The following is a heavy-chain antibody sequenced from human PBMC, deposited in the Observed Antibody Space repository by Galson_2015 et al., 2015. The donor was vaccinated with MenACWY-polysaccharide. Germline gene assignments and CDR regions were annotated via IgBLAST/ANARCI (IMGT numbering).Heavy chain of an antibody. Sequence: SVKVSCKASGYTFTSHPVHWVRQAPGQRLEWMGWLNAGNGDTKYSQTFQGRVTITRDTSASTAYMELSSLGSEDTAVYYCATQVNWDAFDYWGRGPLVTVSS. D-gene: IGHD1-1*01. J-gene: IGHJ4*02. CDR3: ATQVNWDAFDY. CDR2: LNAGNGDT. V-gene: IGHV1-3*01. CDR1: GYTFTSHP.